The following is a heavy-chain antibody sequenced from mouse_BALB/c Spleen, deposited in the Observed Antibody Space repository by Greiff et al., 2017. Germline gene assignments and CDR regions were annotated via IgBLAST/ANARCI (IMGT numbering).Heavy chain of an antibody. V-gene: IGHV5-17*02. J-gene: IGHJ4*01. CDR1: GFTFSSFG. CDR3: ARSGYDYAMDY. D-gene: IGHD2-2*01. Sequence: EVKVVESGGGLVQPGGSRKLSCAASGFTFSSFGMHWVRQAPEKGLEWVAYISSGSSTIYYADTVKGRFTISRDNPKNTLFLQMTSLRSEDTAMYYCARSGYDYAMDYWGQGTSVTVSS. CDR2: ISSGSSTI.